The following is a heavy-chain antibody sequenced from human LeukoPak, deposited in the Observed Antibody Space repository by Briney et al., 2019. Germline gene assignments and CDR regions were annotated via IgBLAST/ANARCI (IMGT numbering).Heavy chain of an antibody. CDR1: GGSISSSGYY. J-gene: IGHJ4*02. CDR2: DYYSGST. Sequence: PSETLSLTCTVSGGSISSSGYYWGWIRQPPGKGLEWFGSDYYSGSTYYNPSLKSRVTISVDTSKNQFSLKLSSVTAADTAVYYCVGSGSYYNFDYWGQGTLVTVSS. D-gene: IGHD3-10*01. V-gene: IGHV4-39*01. CDR3: VGSGSYYNFDY.